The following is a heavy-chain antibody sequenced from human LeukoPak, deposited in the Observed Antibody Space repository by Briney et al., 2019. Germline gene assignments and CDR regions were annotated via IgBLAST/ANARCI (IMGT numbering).Heavy chain of an antibody. V-gene: IGHV1-3*01. D-gene: IGHD3-10*01. Sequence: ASVKVSCKASGYTFTSYAMHSVRQAPGQKLEWMGWINAGNGNTKYSQEFQGRVTITRDTSASTAYMELRSLRSDDTAVYYCARDHVSLWFGEFNTFDPWGQGTLVTVSS. J-gene: IGHJ5*02. CDR1: GYTFTSYA. CDR2: INAGNGNT. CDR3: ARDHVSLWFGEFNTFDP.